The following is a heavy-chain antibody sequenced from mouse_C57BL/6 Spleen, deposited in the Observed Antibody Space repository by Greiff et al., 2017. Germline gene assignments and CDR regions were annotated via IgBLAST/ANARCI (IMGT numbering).Heavy chain of an antibody. Sequence: VQLQQPGAELVKPGASVKLSCKASGYTFTSYWMHWVKQRPGRGLEWIGRIDPNSGGTKYNEKFKSTATLTVDKPSSTAYMQLSSLTSEDSAVDYCANSNSGYYYAMDYWGQGTSVTVSS. J-gene: IGHJ4*01. V-gene: IGHV1-72*01. CDR3: ANSNSGYYYAMDY. D-gene: IGHD2-5*01. CDR2: IDPNSGGT. CDR1: GYTFTSYW.